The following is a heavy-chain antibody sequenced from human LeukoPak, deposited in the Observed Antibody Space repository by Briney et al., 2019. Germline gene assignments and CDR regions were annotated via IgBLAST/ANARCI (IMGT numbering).Heavy chain of an antibody. CDR1: GFTISSYE. D-gene: IGHD4-17*01. J-gene: IGHJ4*02. V-gene: IGHV3-48*03. CDR3: ASLSRGYGDYYYYFDY. Sequence: PGGSLRLSCAASGFTISSYEMNWVRQAPGKGLEWVSYISSSGSTIYYADSVKGRFTISRDNAKNSLYLQMNSLRAEDTAVYYCASLSRGYGDYYYYFDYWGQGTLVTVSS. CDR2: ISSSGSTI.